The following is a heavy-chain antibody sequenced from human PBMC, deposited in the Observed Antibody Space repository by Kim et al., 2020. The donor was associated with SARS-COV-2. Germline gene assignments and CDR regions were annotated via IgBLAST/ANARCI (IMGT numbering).Heavy chain of an antibody. V-gene: IGHV3-64*02. J-gene: IGHJ4*02. Sequence: GGSLRLSCAASGFTFSNYAIHWVRQAPGKGLEYVSAISVYGGNTYYADSVKGRFICSRDNSKNTTHLQMGSLRVEDMAIYYCAGVIPVAGSRGYFDYCGQRTPVTVSS. CDR1: GFTFSNYA. CDR2: ISVYGGNT. CDR3: AGVIPVAGSRGYFDY. D-gene: IGHD6-19*01.